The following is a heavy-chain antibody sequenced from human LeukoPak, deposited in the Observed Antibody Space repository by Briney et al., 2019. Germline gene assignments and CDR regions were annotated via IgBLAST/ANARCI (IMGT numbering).Heavy chain of an antibody. D-gene: IGHD4-17*01. CDR3: ARDSSGWYGDSYSYYGMDV. CDR2: ISSSSSYI. J-gene: IGHJ6*02. V-gene: IGHV3-21*01. Sequence: GTSLRLSCGASGFSFSGYSMNWVRQAPGKGLEWVSSISSSSSYIYYADSVKGRFTISRDNAKNSLYLQMNSLRAEDTAVYYCARDSSGWYGDSYSYYGMDVWGQGTMVTVSS. CDR1: GFSFSGYS.